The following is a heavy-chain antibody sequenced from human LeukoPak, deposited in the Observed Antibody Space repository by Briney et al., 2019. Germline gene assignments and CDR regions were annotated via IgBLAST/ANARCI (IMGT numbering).Heavy chain of an antibody. CDR1: GFTFNSYG. CDR3: AKGIVVVTATLFDY. V-gene: IGHV3-30*02. CDR2: IWYDGSNK. D-gene: IGHD2-21*02. Sequence: GGSLRLSCAASGFTFNSYGIHWVRQAPGKGLEWVAFIWYDGSNKYYADSVKGRFTISRDNSKNTLYLQMNSLRAEDTAVYYCAKGIVVVTATLFDYWGQGTLVTVSS. J-gene: IGHJ4*02.